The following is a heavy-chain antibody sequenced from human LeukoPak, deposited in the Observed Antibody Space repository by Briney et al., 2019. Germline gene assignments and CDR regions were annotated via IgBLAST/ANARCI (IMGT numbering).Heavy chain of an antibody. CDR3: AREYSSSRCFDY. V-gene: IGHV3-74*01. D-gene: IGHD6-6*01. Sequence: GGSLRLSCAASGFTFSSYWMHWVRQAPGKGLVWVSRINSDGSSTTYADSVKGRFTISRDNAKNTLYLQMNSLRAEDTAVYYCAREYSSSRCFDYWGQGTLVTVSS. J-gene: IGHJ4*02. CDR2: INSDGSST. CDR1: GFTFSSYW.